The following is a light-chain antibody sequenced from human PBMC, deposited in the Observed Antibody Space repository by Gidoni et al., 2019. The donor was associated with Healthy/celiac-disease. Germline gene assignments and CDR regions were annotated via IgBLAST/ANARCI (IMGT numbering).Light chain of an antibody. CDR2: EGN. CDR1: SSDVGSYNL. Sequence: ALTQPASVSWSPAQSITISCTGTSSDVGSYNLVFCYQQHPGKAPKLMIYEGNNRPSWVSTRFSGSKSGNTASLTISGLQSEDEADYYCCSYAGSSTPWVFGGGTKLTVL. J-gene: IGLJ3*02. CDR3: CSYAGSSTPWV. V-gene: IGLV2-23*01.